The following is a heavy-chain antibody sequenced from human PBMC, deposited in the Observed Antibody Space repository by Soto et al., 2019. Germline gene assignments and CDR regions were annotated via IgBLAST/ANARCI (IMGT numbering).Heavy chain of an antibody. D-gene: IGHD4-17*01. CDR2: IYYSGST. CDR3: ARGNHYGEQAFDI. V-gene: IGHV4-59*01. CDR1: GGSISSYY. Sequence: SETLSLTCTVSGGSISSYYWSWIRQPPGKGLEWIGYIYYSGSTNNNPSLKSRVTISVDTSKNQFSLKLSSVTAADTAVYYCARGNHYGEQAFDIWGQGTMVTVSS. J-gene: IGHJ3*02.